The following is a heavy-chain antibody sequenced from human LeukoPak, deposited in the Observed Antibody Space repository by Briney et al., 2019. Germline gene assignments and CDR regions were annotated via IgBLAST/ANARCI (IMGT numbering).Heavy chain of an antibody. CDR3: ARGWYNFDY. V-gene: IGHV4-34*01. J-gene: IGHJ4*02. Sequence: SETLSLTCAVYGGSFSGYYWSWIRQPPGKGLEWIGEINHSGSTNYNPSLKSRVTISVDTSKNQFSLKLSSVTAADTAVYYCARGWYNFDYWGQGTRVTVSS. D-gene: IGHD6-19*01. CDR1: GGSFSGYY. CDR2: INHSGST.